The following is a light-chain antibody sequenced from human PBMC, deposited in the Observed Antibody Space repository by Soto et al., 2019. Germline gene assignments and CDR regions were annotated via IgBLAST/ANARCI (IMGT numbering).Light chain of an antibody. CDR1: QSVSSY. J-gene: IGKJ1*01. V-gene: IGKV3-11*01. CDR3: QQYETFSGT. Sequence: EIVLTQSPATLSLSPGERATLSCWASQSVSSYLAWYQHKPGQAPRLLIYDASNRATGIPARFSGSGSGTDFTLTISSLEPEDFAVYYCQQYETFSGTFGPGTKVDIK. CDR2: DAS.